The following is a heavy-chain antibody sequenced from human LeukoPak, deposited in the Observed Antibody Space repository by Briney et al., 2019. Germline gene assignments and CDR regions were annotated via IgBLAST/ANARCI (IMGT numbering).Heavy chain of an antibody. CDR2: INQDGSEK. D-gene: IGHD6-13*01. CDR3: GRGGHESSWFWLD. Sequence: GGSLRLSCAASGFTFSSLWMTWVRQAPGKGLEWVANINQDGSEKYYVDSVKGRFTTSRDNAENSLYLQMNSLTADDTAVYYCGRGGHESSWFWLDWGQGTMVTVCS. CDR1: GFTFSSLW. J-gene: IGHJ4*02. V-gene: IGHV3-7*01.